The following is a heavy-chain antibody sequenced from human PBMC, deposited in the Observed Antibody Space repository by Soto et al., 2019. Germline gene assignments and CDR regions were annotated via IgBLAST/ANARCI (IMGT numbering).Heavy chain of an antibody. J-gene: IGHJ6*02. D-gene: IGHD4-17*01. CDR2: IYYSGST. V-gene: IGHV4-31*03. Sequence: SETLSLTCTVSGGSISSGGYYWSWIRQHPGKGLEWIGYIYYSGSTYYNPSLKSRVTISVDTSKNQFSLKLSSVTAADTAVYYCVRDATTYGDYVAYYYGMDVWGQGTTVTVSS. CDR3: VRDATTYGDYVAYYYGMDV. CDR1: GGSISSGGYY.